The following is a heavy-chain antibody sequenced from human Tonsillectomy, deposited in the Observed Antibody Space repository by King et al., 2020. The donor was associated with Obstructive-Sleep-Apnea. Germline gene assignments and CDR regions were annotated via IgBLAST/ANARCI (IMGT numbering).Heavy chain of an antibody. J-gene: IGHJ4*02. Sequence: VQLVESGAEVKKPGASVKVSCNASGYTFTSYGISWVRQAPGQGLEWIGWISAYNGKINYAQKLQGRVTMTTDTSTRTAYMERRSLRSDDTAVYYCARDKGSGWTRFDYWGQGTLVTVSS. CDR1: GYTFTSYG. CDR3: ARDKGSGWTRFDY. CDR2: ISAYNGKI. D-gene: IGHD6-19*01. V-gene: IGHV1-18*01.